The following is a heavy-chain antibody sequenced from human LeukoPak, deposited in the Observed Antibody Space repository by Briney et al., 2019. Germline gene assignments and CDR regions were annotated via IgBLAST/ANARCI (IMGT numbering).Heavy chain of an antibody. D-gene: IGHD3-10*01. CDR1: GFTFSSYA. V-gene: IGHV3-23*01. Sequence: GGSLRPSCAASGFTFSSYAMSWVRQAPGKGLEWVSAISGSGGSTYYADSVKGRFTISRDNSKNTLYLQMNSLRAEDTAVYYCAKDPLLWFGGGPDAFDIWGQGTMVTVSS. CDR3: AKDPLLWFGGGPDAFDI. J-gene: IGHJ3*02. CDR2: ISGSGGST.